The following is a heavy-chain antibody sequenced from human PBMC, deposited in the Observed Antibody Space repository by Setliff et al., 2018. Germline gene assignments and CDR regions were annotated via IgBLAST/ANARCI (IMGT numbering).Heavy chain of an antibody. J-gene: IGHJ3*01. CDR3: VRDRWKVMVNKGDDAFDL. Sequence: GGSLRLSCAASGFTFSSYSMNWVRQAPGKGLEWVSYISSSSSTIYYVDSVKGRFTISRDNAKNSLDLQMDSLRGEDTAVYYCVRDRWKVMVNKGDDAFDLWGQGTMVTVSS. D-gene: IGHD5-18*01. CDR2: ISSSSSTI. CDR1: GFTFSSYS. V-gene: IGHV3-48*04.